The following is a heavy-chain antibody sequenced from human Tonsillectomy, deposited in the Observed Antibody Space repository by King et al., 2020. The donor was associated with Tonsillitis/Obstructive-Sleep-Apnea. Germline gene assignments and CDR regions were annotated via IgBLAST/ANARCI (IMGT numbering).Heavy chain of an antibody. CDR2: INPNSGGA. CDR3: ARVLYDYGDYAADY. V-gene: IGHV1-2*06. Sequence: VQSGAEVKKPGASVKVSCKASGYTFTGYYMHWVRQAPGQGLEWMGRINPNSGGANYAQKFQGRVTMTRDTSISAAYMELSRLRSDDTAVYYCARVLYDYGDYAADYWGQGTLVTVSS. D-gene: IGHD4-17*01. CDR1: GYTFTGYY. J-gene: IGHJ4*02.